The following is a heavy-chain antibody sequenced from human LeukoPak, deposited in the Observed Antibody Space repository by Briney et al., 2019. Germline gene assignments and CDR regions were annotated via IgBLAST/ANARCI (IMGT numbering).Heavy chain of an antibody. CDR2: ISGSGGST. D-gene: IGHD5-18*01. J-gene: IGHJ4*02. CDR3: AKSKFRAMVTTFDY. Sequence: GGSLRLSCAASGFTFSSYAMSWVRQAPGKGLEWVSAISGSGGSTYYADSVKSRFTISRDNSKNTLYLQMNSLRAEDTAVYYCAKSKFRAMVTTFDYWGQGTLVTVSS. CDR1: GFTFSSYA. V-gene: IGHV3-23*01.